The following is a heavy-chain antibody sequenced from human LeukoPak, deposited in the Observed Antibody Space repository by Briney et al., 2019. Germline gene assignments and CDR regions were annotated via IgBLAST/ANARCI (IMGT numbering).Heavy chain of an antibody. CDR1: GFTFSNAW. J-gene: IGHJ3*02. V-gene: IGHV3-15*01. Sequence: GGSLRLSCAASGFTFSNAWMSWVRQAPGKGLEWVGRMKSKTDGGTTDYAAPVKGRFTITRDDSKNTLYLQMNSLKTEDTAVYYCITIRVNSDAFDIWGQGTMVTVSS. CDR3: ITIRVNSDAFDI. CDR2: MKSKTDGGTT.